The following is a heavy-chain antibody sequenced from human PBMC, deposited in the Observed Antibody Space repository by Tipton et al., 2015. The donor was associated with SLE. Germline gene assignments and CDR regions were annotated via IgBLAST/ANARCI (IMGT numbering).Heavy chain of an antibody. D-gene: IGHD3-16*01. CDR1: GGSISSSSYY. CDR3: ARWTRGGSAFDI. V-gene: IGHV4-39*01. Sequence: TLSLTCTVSGGSISSSSYYWGWIRQPPGKGLEVIGSIYYSGSTYYNPSLKSRVTISVYTSKNHFSLKLSSVTAADTAVYYCARWTRGGSAFDIWGQGTMVTVSS. CDR2: IYYSGST. J-gene: IGHJ3*02.